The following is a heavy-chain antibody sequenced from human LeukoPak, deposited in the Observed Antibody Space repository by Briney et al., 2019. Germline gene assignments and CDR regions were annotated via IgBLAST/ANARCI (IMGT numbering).Heavy chain of an antibody. V-gene: IGHV1-2*02. Sequence: ASVKVSCKASGYTFTGYYMHWVRQAPGQGLEWMGWINPNSGGTNYAQKFQGRVTMTRDTSISTAYMELSRLRSDDTAVYYCARLLHTYYYYYMDVWGKGTTVTVSS. CDR3: ARLLHTYYYYYMDV. D-gene: IGHD2/OR15-2a*01. CDR2: INPNSGGT. J-gene: IGHJ6*03. CDR1: GYTFTGYY.